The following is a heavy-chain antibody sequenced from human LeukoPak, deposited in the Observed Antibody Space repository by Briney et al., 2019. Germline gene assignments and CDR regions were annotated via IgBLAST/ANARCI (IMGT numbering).Heavy chain of an antibody. CDR2: IIPILGIA. J-gene: IGHJ4*02. V-gene: IGHV1-69*04. Sequence: SVKVSCKASGGTFSSYTISWVRQAPGQGLEWMGRIIPILGIANYAQKFQGRVAITADKSTSTAYMELSSLRSEDTAVYYCARDRDSYYYDSSGKFDYWGQGTLVTVSS. CDR3: ARDRDSYYYDSSGKFDY. CDR1: GGTFSSYT. D-gene: IGHD3-22*01.